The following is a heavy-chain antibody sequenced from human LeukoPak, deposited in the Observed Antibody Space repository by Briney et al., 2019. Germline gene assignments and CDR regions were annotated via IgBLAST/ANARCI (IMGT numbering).Heavy chain of an antibody. J-gene: IGHJ3*02. CDR2: VSTGGAAT. V-gene: IGHV3-23*01. Sequence: GGSLRLSCAASGFTFSSFSMNWVRQAPGKGLEWVSTVSTGGAATYYADSVKGRFTISRDNSENTLYLQMNSLRAEDTAVYYCPLSIADAFDIWGQGTMVTVSS. D-gene: IGHD6-6*01. CDR1: GFTFSSFS. CDR3: PLSIADAFDI.